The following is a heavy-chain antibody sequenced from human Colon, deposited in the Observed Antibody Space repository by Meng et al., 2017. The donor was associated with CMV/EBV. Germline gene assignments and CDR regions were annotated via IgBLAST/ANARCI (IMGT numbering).Heavy chain of an antibody. V-gene: IGHV3-74*03. Sequence: GGSLRLSCAASGFTFRTSWMHWVRQVPGKGPVWVSRIKSDGSKTEYAESVRGRFTISRDNAKNTLYLEMNTLRVEDTAVYYCTRDAGSSTSMDYWGQGTLVTVSS. D-gene: IGHD6-6*01. CDR2: IKSDGSKT. CDR3: TRDAGSSTSMDY. CDR1: GFTFRTSW. J-gene: IGHJ4*02.